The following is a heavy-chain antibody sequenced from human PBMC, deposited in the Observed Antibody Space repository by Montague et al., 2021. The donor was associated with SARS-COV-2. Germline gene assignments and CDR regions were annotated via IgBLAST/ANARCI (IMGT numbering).Heavy chain of an antibody. CDR3: ARAATITMIVVVIDAFDI. CDR1: GGSISSGGYY. J-gene: IGHJ3*02. V-gene: IGHV4-31*03. CDR2: IYYSGST. Sequence: TLSLTCTVSGGSISSGGYYWSWIRQHPRKGLEWIGYIYYSGSTYYNPSLKSRVTISVDTSKNQFSLKLSSVTAADTAVYYCARAATITMIVVVIDAFDIWGQGTMVTVSS. D-gene: IGHD3-22*01.